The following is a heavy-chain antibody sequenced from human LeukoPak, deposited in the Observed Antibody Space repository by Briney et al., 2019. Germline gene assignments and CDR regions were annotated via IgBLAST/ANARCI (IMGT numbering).Heavy chain of an antibody. CDR1: GFTFTTYA. D-gene: IGHD6-13*01. J-gene: IGHJ4*02. Sequence: GGSLRLSCAASGFTFTTYAMHWVRQAPGRGLEYVSAISTDGGGTYYANPVKGRFTIPRDNSKNTLYLQMGSLRVEDMAVYYCARYSSGSCYDYWGQGTLVTVSS. CDR2: ISTDGGGT. V-gene: IGHV3-64*01. CDR3: ARYSSGSCYDY.